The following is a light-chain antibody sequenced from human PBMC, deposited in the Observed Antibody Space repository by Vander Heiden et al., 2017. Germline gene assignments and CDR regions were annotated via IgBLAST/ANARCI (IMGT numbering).Light chain of an antibody. CDR3: SEYRSRSTRYV. CDR2: EVS. Sequence: QSALTQPASVSASPGHSLTISCTGTSSDVGGYNYVSWYHQHQGKAPKLMSDEVSNRPSGVSNRVSGSKAGNTDSLNILGVRAEDEDEYDGSEYRSRSTRYVFGTGTKVTVL. J-gene: IGLJ1*01. V-gene: IGLV2-14*01. CDR1: SSDVGGYNY.